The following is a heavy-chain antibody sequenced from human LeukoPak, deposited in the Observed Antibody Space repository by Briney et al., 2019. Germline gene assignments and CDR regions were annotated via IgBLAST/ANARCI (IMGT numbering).Heavy chain of an antibody. D-gene: IGHD3-22*01. CDR2: IYYSGST. J-gene: IGHJ4*02. Sequence: SETLSLTCTVSGGSISSSSYYWGWIRQPPGKGLEWIGSIYYSGSTYYNPSLKSRVTISVDTSKNQFSLKLSSVTAVDTAVYYCARRSYDSSGYYIYYFDYWGQGTLVTVSS. CDR3: ARRSYDSSGYYIYYFDY. V-gene: IGHV4-39*01. CDR1: GGSISSSSYY.